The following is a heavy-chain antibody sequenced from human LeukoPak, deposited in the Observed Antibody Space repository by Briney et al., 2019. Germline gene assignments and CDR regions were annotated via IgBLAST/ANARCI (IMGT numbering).Heavy chain of an antibody. V-gene: IGHV4-39*01. CDR2: VYYSGTA. CDR1: GDSISSSAYY. Sequence: PPETLSLTCTVSGDSISSSAYYWGWIRQPPGRGLEWIGSVYYSGTAYYNLSLRSRVTISVDTSKSQFSLKLSSVTAADTAVYYCARHRGDILTAYDLWGQGTLVTVSS. D-gene: IGHD3-9*01. J-gene: IGHJ5*02. CDR3: ARHRGDILTAYDL.